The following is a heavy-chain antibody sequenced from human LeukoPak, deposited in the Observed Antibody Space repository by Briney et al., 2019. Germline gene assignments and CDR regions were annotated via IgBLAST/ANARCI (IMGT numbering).Heavy chain of an antibody. CDR2: ISGSGGST. CDR1: GFTFSSYA. D-gene: IGHD3-3*01. V-gene: IGHV3-23*01. Sequence: GGSLRLSCAASGFTFSSYAMSWVRQAPGKGLEWVSAISGSGGSTYYADSVKGRFTIPRDNSKNTLYLQMNSLRAEDTAVYYCAKVPISPNFWSGYYDAFDIWGQGTMVTVSS. CDR3: AKVPISPNFWSGYYDAFDI. J-gene: IGHJ3*02.